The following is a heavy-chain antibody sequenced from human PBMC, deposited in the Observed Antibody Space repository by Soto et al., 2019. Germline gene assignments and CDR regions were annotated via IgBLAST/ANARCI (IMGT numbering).Heavy chain of an antibody. CDR1: GGSISSSSYY. V-gene: IGHV4-39*01. CDR3: ASPKIAFYNRFDP. CDR2: IYYSGST. Sequence: SETLSLTCTVSGGSISSSSYYWGWIRQPPGKGLEWIGSIYYSGSTYYNPSLKSRVTISVDTSKSQFSLKLTSVTAADTAVYYRASPKIAFYNRFDPWGQGTLVTVS. D-gene: IGHD3-3*02. J-gene: IGHJ5*02.